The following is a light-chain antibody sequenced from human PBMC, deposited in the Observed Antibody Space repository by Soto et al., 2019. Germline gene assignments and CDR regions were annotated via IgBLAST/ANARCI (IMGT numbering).Light chain of an antibody. CDR1: QSVSSSY. J-gene: IGKJ4*01. CDR2: GAS. CDR3: QHYRTS. V-gene: IGKV3-20*01. Sequence: EIVLTQSPGTLFLSPGERATLSCRASQSVSSSYLAWYQQKPGQAPRQLIYGASSRATGIPDRFSGSGSGTDLTLTITRLEPEDFAVYYCQHYRTSFGGGTRVEIK.